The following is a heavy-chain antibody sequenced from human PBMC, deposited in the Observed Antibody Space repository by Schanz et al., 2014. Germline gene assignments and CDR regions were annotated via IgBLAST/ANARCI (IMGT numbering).Heavy chain of an antibody. CDR3: AKGRFGELSAFDI. CDR2: ISGSGGST. V-gene: IGHV3-23*01. D-gene: IGHD3-10*01. CDR1: GFTCSSYA. Sequence: EVQLLESGVGLVQPGGSLRLSCAASGFTCSSYAMSWVRQAPGKGLEWVSAISGSGGSTYYADSVKGRFTISRDNSKNTLYLQMNSLRAEDTAVYYCAKGRFGELSAFDIWGQGTMVTVSS. J-gene: IGHJ3*02.